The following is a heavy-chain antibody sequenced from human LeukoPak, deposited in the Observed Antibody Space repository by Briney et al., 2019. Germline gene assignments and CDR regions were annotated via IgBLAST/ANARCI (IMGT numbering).Heavy chain of an antibody. V-gene: IGHV3-21*01. J-gene: IGHJ4*02. CDR3: ARDREYPDAGTDY. CDR2: ISTTSSYI. D-gene: IGHD2/OR15-2a*01. CDR1: EFTFSSYT. Sequence: GGSLRLSCEASEFTFSSYTMNWVRQAPGKGLEWVSSISTTSSYIYYADSVKGRFTISRDNAKNSLYLQINSLRAEDTAVYYCARDREYPDAGTDYWGQGTLVTVSS.